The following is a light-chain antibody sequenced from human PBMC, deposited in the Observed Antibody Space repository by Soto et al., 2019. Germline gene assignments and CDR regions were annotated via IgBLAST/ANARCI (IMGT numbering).Light chain of an antibody. CDR3: QQFKIDPPA. Sequence: DIQLTQSPSFLSASVGDRVTITCRASQGISSFLAWYQQRPGKAPKLLISAASTLQSGVPSRFSGSGSETEFTLTISSLQPEDFATYYCQQFKIDPPAFGPGTKVDIK. CDR2: AAS. CDR1: QGISSF. J-gene: IGKJ3*01. V-gene: IGKV1-9*01.